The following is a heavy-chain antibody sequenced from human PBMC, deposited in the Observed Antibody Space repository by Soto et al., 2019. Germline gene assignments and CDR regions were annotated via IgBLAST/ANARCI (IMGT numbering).Heavy chain of an antibody. CDR1: GGSFSSYA. CDR3: ARVVVAATYYYYYYGMDV. D-gene: IGHD2-15*01. Sequence: ASVKVCCTASGGSFSSYASSWVRQAPGQGLEWMGGIIPIFGTANYAQKFQGRVTITADESTSTAYMELSSLRSEDTAVYYCARVVVAATYYYYYYGMDVWGQGTTVTVSS. CDR2: IIPIFGTA. J-gene: IGHJ6*02. V-gene: IGHV1-69*13.